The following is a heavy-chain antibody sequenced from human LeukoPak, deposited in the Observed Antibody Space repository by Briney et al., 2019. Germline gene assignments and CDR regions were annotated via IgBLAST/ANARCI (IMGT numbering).Heavy chain of an antibody. D-gene: IGHD3-22*01. CDR3: ARGRTDYYDSSASFPALGY. V-gene: IGHV1-8*01. Sequence: ASVKVSCKASGYTFTIYDVNWVRQATGQGLEWMGWMNPNNGDTGYAQKFQGRVTMTRDTSISTAYMELSNLRSEDTAVYYCARGRTDYYDSSASFPALGYWGQGTLVTVSS. J-gene: IGHJ4*02. CDR2: MNPNNGDT. CDR1: GYTFTIYD.